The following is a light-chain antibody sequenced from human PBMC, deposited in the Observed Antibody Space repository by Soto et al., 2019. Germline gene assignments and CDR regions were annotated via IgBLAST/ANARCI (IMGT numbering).Light chain of an antibody. Sequence: EIVMTQSPATLSVSPGDTATLSCRASQSFYGNLAWYQQKPGQAPRLLIDRASTRATGVPARFSGSSSGTEFTLTISSLQSEDFAVYSCQQYNNWPRGTFGQGTKLEIK. V-gene: IGKV3-15*01. CDR2: RAS. CDR1: QSFYGN. CDR3: QQYNNWPRGT. J-gene: IGKJ2*02.